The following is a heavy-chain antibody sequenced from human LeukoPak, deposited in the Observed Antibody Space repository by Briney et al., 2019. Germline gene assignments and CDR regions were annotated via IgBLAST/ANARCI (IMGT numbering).Heavy chain of an antibody. V-gene: IGHV3-7*01. J-gene: IGHJ4*02. Sequence: PGGSLRLSCAASGFTFSSYWMSWVRQAPGKGLEWVANIKQDGSEKYYVDSVKGRFTISRDNAKNSLYLQMNSLRAEDTAVYYCARDFIWFGAGGGDYWGQGTLVTVSS. CDR2: IKQDGSEK. D-gene: IGHD3-10*01. CDR3: ARDFIWFGAGGGDY. CDR1: GFTFSSYW.